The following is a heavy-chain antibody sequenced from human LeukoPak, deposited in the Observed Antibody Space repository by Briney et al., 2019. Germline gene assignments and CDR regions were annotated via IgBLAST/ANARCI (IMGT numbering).Heavy chain of an antibody. CDR1: GYSFTDYY. Sequence: ASVKVSCKTSGYSFTDYYMHWVRQAPGQGLEWMGWINPNSGGTNYAQKFQGRVTMTRDTSISTAYMELSRLRSDDTAVYYCARDKGYCTNGVCLGSNWFDPWGQGTLVTVSS. V-gene: IGHV1-2*02. J-gene: IGHJ5*02. CDR3: ARDKGYCTNGVCLGSNWFDP. D-gene: IGHD2-8*01. CDR2: INPNSGGT.